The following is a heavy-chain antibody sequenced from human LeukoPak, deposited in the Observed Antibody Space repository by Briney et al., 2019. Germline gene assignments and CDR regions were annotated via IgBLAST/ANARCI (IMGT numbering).Heavy chain of an antibody. CDR1: GFTFSSYA. CDR2: ISYDGSNK. CDR3: ARQGGSYYTPFDS. V-gene: IGHV3-30-3*01. D-gene: IGHD1-26*01. Sequence: GGSLRLSCAASGFTFSSYAMHWVRQAPGKGLEWVAVISYDGSNKYYADSVKGRFTISRDNSKNTLYLQMNSLRAEDTAVYYCARQGGSYYTPFDSWGQGTLVTVSS. J-gene: IGHJ4*02.